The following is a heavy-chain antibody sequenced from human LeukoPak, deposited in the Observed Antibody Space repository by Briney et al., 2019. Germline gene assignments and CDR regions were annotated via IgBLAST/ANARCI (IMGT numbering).Heavy chain of an antibody. CDR3: ARASGIAVAGTRIDY. J-gene: IGHJ4*02. CDR2: INPNNGGT. V-gene: IGHV1-2*02. D-gene: IGHD6-19*01. Sequence: ASVKVSCKASGYTFTAYYMHWVGQAPGQGLEWMGWINPNNGGTSCAQKFQGRVTMTRDTSISTAYMELSSLRSDDTAVYYCARASGIAVAGTRIDYWGLGTLVTVSS. CDR1: GYTFTAYY.